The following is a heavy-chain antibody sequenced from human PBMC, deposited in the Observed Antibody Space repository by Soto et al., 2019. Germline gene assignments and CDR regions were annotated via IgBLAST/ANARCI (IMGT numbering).Heavy chain of an antibody. Sequence: ASVKVSCKASGRTITNHFMHWVRQAPGQGLEWMGTISPSGSITNYAQKFQGRVTITRDTSASTAYMELSSLRSEDTAVYYCARDEAPWGQGTLVTVSS. J-gene: IGHJ5*02. CDR2: ISPSGSIT. CDR3: ARDEAP. CDR1: GRTITNHF. V-gene: IGHV1-46*01.